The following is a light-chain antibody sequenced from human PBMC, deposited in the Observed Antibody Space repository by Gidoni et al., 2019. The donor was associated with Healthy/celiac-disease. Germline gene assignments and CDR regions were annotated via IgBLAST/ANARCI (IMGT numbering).Light chain of an antibody. Sequence: EIVLTQSPGTLSLSPGERATLSCRASQSVSSSYLAWYQQKPGQAPRLLIYGASSRATGIPDRFSGSGSGTDFTLTISRLDPEDFAVYYCQQYGSSRWTFXXXTKVEIK. V-gene: IGKV3-20*01. CDR1: QSVSSSY. J-gene: IGKJ1*01. CDR2: GAS. CDR3: QQYGSSRWT.